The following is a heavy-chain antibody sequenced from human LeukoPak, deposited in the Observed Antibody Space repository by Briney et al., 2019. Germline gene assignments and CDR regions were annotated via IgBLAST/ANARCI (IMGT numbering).Heavy chain of an antibody. D-gene: IGHD2-2*01. V-gene: IGHV3-33*01. CDR3: ARALLVPAATHYYYYYYGMDV. Sequence: LTRGSLRLSCAASGFTFSSYGMHWVRQAPGKGLEWVAVIRYDGSNKYYADSVKGRFTISRDNSKNTLYLQMNSLRAEDTAVYYCARALLVPAATHYYYYYYGMDVWGQGTTVTVSS. CDR2: IRYDGSNK. J-gene: IGHJ6*02. CDR1: GFTFSSYG.